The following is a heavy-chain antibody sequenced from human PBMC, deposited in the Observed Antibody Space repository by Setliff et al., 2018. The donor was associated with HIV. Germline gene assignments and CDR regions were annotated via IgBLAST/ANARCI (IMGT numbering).Heavy chain of an antibody. Sequence: GSLRLSCAASGFTFSSYAMHWVRQAPGKGLEWVAVISYDGSNKYYADSVKGRFTISRDNAKNSLYLQMNSLRAEDTALYFCARRGNLLEGRQLDSWGQGTLVTVSS. CDR3: ARRGNLLEGRQLDS. J-gene: IGHJ4*02. V-gene: IGHV3-30*04. CDR1: GFTFSSYA. D-gene: IGHD1-1*01. CDR2: ISYDGSNK.